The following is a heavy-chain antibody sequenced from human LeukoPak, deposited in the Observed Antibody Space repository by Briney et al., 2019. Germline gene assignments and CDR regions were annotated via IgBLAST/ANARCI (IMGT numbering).Heavy chain of an antibody. J-gene: IGHJ4*02. CDR2: IIPIFGTA. D-gene: IGHD2-15*01. CDR1: GGSFSNYT. Sequence: SVKVSCKASGGSFSNYTISWLRQTPGQGLEWMGGIIPIFGTANYAQNFQGRVTITADKFTSTAYMELSSLRSEDTAVYYCARLSCSGGTCYSSRGNFDYWGQGTLATVSS. CDR3: ARLSCSGGTCYSSRGNFDY. V-gene: IGHV1-69*06.